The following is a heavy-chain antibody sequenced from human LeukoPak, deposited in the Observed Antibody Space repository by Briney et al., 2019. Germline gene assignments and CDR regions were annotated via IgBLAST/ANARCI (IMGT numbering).Heavy chain of an antibody. CDR3: ALLFGVLDY. CDR1: GGTFSSYA. D-gene: IGHD3-3*01. J-gene: IGHJ4*02. CDR2: IIPILGTA. Sequence: SVKVSCKASGGTFSSYAISWVRQAPGQGLEWMGGIIPILGTANYAQKFQGRVTMTRDTSTSTVYMELSSLRSEDTAVYYCALLFGVLDYWGQGTLVTVSS. V-gene: IGHV1-69*10.